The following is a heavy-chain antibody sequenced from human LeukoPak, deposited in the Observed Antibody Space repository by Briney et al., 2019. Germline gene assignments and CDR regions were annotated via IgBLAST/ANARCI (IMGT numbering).Heavy chain of an antibody. D-gene: IGHD6-19*01. J-gene: IGHJ4*02. CDR1: GGSVSGYY. V-gene: IGHV4-59*02. Sequence: PSETLSLTCTVSGGSVSGYYWTWVRQPPGKGRAWTGNIHSSGSNNYNPSLKSRVTISVDTSKNQFSLKLSSVTAADTAIYYCARGGSKQWLVEDSWGQGTLVTVSS. CDR3: ARGGSKQWLVEDS. CDR2: IHSSGSN.